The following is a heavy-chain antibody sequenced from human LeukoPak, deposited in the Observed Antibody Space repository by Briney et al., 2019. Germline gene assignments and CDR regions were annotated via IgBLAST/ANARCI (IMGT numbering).Heavy chain of an antibody. J-gene: IGHJ3*02. CDR3: AGGPSYNWNVNGAFDS. CDR1: RGSFSGYY. D-gene: IGHD1-20*01. CDR2: INHSGSN. V-gene: IGHV4-34*01. Sequence: SQTLSLTCAVYRGSFSGYYWSWIRQPPGKGLEWIGEINHSGSNNYNPSLKSRVTISVDTSKNHSSLNLSAGTAAHTAVYYLAGGPSYNWNVNGAFDSWGQGTMVTVS.